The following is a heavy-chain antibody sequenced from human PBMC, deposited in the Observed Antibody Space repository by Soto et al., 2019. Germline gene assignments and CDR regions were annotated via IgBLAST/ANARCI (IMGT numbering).Heavy chain of an antibody. Sequence: QVHLVESGGGVVQPGRSLRLPCAASGFTLSTTGMHWVRQAPGKGLEWVAMISHDGGEKFYTDSVKGRFTISRDTSKNTLYLQMDSLRPEDTAIYHCAKDLYGAGWYNYFDPWGQGTLVTVSS. D-gene: IGHD6-19*01. CDR2: ISHDGGEK. CDR1: GFTLSTTG. J-gene: IGHJ5*02. CDR3: AKDLYGAGWYNYFDP. V-gene: IGHV3-30*18.